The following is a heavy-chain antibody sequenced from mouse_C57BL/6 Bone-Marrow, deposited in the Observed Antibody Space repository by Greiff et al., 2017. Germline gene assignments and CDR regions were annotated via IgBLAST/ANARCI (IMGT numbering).Heavy chain of an antibody. D-gene: IGHD1-1*01. CDR3: AREGTVVPFDY. CDR1: GYTFTSYW. V-gene: IGHV1-59*01. Sequence: QVQLQQPGAELVRPGTSVKLSCKASGYTFTSYWMHWVKQRPGPGLEWIGVIDPSDSYTNYNQKFKGKATLTVDTSSSTAYMQLSSLTSEDSAVYYCAREGTVVPFDYWGQGTTLTVSS. CDR2: IDPSDSYT. J-gene: IGHJ2*01.